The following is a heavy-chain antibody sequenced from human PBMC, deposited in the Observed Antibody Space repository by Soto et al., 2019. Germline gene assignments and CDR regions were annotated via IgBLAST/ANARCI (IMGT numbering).Heavy chain of an antibody. D-gene: IGHD3-22*01. J-gene: IGHJ6*02. Sequence: PGGSLRLSCAASGFTVSSNYMSWARQAPGKGLEWVSVIYSGGSTYYADSVKGRFTISRDNSKNTLYLQMNSLRAEDTAVYYCNYYDSSGYFSPTLDVWGQGTTVTVSS. CDR3: NYYDSSGYFSPTLDV. V-gene: IGHV3-53*01. CDR2: IYSGGST. CDR1: GFTVSSNY.